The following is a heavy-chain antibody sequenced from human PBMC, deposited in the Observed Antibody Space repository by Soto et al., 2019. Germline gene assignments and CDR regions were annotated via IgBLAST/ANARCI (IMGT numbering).Heavy chain of an antibody. CDR1: GDSICRCYS. CDR2: IYVSGSI. Sequence: SETLSLTRGVSGDSICRCYSWSWIRQPAGKGLEWIGRIYVSGSINYNPSLRSRVTMSEDTSKNQFSLKLSSVTAADTAVYYCARDSQFGDLYPWGLGILVTVSS. CDR3: ARDSQFGDLYP. D-gene: IGHD3-10*01. V-gene: IGHV4-4*07. J-gene: IGHJ5*02.